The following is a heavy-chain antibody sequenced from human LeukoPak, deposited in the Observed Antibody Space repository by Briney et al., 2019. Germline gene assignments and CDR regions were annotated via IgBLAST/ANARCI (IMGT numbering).Heavy chain of an antibody. D-gene: IGHD6-13*01. V-gene: IGHV3-30*18. J-gene: IGHJ4*02. Sequence: GWSLRLSCAASGFTFSSYGMHWVRQAPGKGLEWVAVISYDGSNKYYADSVKGRFTISRDNSKNTLYLQMNSLRAEDTAVYYCAKDRIAAAGGYSDYWGQGTLVTVSS. CDR2: ISYDGSNK. CDR3: AKDRIAAAGGYSDY. CDR1: GFTFSSYG.